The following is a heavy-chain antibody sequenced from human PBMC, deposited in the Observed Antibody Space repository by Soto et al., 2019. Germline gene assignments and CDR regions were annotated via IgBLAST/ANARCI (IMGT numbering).Heavy chain of an antibody. CDR1: GFTLSSAY. D-gene: IGHD1-1*01. CDR2: IRSKSDGGTT. J-gene: IGHJ4*02. CDR3: AMFGPVSDWNGF. Sequence: PGGSLRLSCAASGFTLSSAYMSWVRQAPGKGLEWVGRIRSKSDGGTTDFAAPARGRFSISRDDSKNTLFLQINSLEAEDTAVYFCAMFGPVSDWNGFWGQGILVTVSS. V-gene: IGHV3-15*01.